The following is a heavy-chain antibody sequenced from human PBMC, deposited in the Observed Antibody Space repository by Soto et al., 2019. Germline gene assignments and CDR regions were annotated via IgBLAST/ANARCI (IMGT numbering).Heavy chain of an antibody. Sequence: PSETLSLTCTVSGGSISSYYWSWIRQPPGKGLEWIGYIYYSGSTNYNPSLKSRVTISVDTSKNQFSLKLSSVTAADTAVYYCARGARPDYDFWSGYWGYFDYWGQGPLVTVP. CDR1: GGSISSYY. CDR3: ARGARPDYDFWSGYWGYFDY. CDR2: IYYSGST. V-gene: IGHV4-59*01. D-gene: IGHD3-3*01. J-gene: IGHJ4*02.